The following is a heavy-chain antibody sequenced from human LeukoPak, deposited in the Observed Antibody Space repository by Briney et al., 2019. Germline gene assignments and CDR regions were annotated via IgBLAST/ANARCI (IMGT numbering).Heavy chain of an antibody. CDR2: IYHSGST. Sequence: SQTLSLTCTVSGGSISSGGYYWSWIRQPPGKGLEWIGYIYHSGSTYYNPSLKSRVTISVDRSKNQFSLKLSSVTAADTAVYYCARVADIVVVPAAIPLPAIFDYWGQGTLVTVSS. D-gene: IGHD2-2*01. J-gene: IGHJ4*02. CDR3: ARVADIVVVPAAIPLPAIFDY. V-gene: IGHV4-30-2*01. CDR1: GGSISSGGYY.